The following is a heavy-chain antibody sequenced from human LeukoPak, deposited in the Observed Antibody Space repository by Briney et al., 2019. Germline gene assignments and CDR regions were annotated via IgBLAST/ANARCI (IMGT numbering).Heavy chain of an antibody. Sequence: GGSLRLSCAASGFTVSSNYMSWVRQAPGRGLEWVSVIYSGGSTYYADSVKGRFTISRDNSKNTLYLQMNSLRAEDTAVYYCARPLSIVGATIGAFDIWGQGTMVTVSS. CDR2: IYSGGST. CDR1: GFTVSSNY. V-gene: IGHV3-66*04. J-gene: IGHJ3*02. D-gene: IGHD1-26*01. CDR3: ARPLSIVGATIGAFDI.